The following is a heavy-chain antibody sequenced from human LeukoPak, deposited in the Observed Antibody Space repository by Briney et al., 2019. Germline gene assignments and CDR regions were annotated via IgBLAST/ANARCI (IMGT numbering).Heavy chain of an antibody. Sequence: GGSLRLSCAASGFTFSSYAMSWVRQAPGKGLEWVSAISGSGGSTYYADSVKGRFTISRDNSKNTLYRQMNSLRAEDTAVYYCAKDRGRIEVPAAADYWGQGTLVTVSS. CDR2: ISGSGGST. V-gene: IGHV3-23*01. J-gene: IGHJ4*02. CDR3: AKDRGRIEVPAAADY. CDR1: GFTFSSYA. D-gene: IGHD2-2*01.